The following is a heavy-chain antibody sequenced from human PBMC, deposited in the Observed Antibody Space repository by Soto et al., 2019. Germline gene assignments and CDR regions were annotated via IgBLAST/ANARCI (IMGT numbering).Heavy chain of an antibody. CDR1: GYTFTSYD. CDR3: ARIYYDSSGYLYYFDY. D-gene: IGHD3-22*01. Sequence: ASVKVSCKASGYTFTSYDINWVRQATGQGLEWMAWMNPNSGSTGYAQKFQGRVTMTRNTSISTAYMELSSLRSEDSAVYYCARIYYDSSGYLYYFDYWGQGTLVTVLL. CDR2: MNPNSGST. J-gene: IGHJ4*02. V-gene: IGHV1-8*01.